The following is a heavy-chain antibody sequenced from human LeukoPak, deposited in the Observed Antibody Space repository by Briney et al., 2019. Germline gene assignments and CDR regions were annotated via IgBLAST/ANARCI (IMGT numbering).Heavy chain of an antibody. CDR1: GGSISSSTYY. D-gene: IGHD3-22*01. J-gene: IGHJ4*02. CDR3: ARDYDSSGYYPFY. V-gene: IGHV4-39*02. CDR2: IYYSGSF. Sequence: PSETLSLTCTVSGGSISSSTYYWGWIRQPPGKGLEWIGSIYYSGSFYYNPSLKSRVTMSVDTSKNQFSLKLSSVTAADTAVYYCARDYDSSGYYPFYWGQGTSVTVSS.